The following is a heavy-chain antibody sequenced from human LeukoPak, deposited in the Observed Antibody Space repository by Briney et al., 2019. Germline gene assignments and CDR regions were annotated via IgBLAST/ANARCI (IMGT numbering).Heavy chain of an antibody. CDR1: GFTFSSYA. J-gene: IGHJ4*02. Sequence: PGGSLRLSCAASGFTFSSYAMNWVRQAPGKGLEWVSSIGGSGSYIYYADSVKGRFTISRDNAKNSLYLQMNSLRAEDTAVYYCARDLGTTEPSYWGQGTLVTVSS. CDR3: ARDLGTTEPSY. D-gene: IGHD1-1*01. V-gene: IGHV3-21*01. CDR2: IGGSGSYI.